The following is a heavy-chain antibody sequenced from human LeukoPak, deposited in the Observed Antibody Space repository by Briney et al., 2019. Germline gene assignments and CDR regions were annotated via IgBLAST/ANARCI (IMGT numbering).Heavy chain of an antibody. J-gene: IGHJ3*02. Sequence: PSETLSLTCAVYGGSFSGYYWSWIRQPPGKGLEWIGEINHSATTNYNPSLKSRVTISVDTSKNQFSLKLSSVTAADTAVYYCARGLMTVGATRTGAFDIWGQGTMVTVSS. CDR2: INHSATT. CDR1: GGSFSGYY. CDR3: ARGLMTVGATRTGAFDI. D-gene: IGHD1-26*01. V-gene: IGHV4-34*01.